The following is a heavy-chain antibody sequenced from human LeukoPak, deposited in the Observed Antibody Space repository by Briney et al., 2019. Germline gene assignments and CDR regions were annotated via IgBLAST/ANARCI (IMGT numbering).Heavy chain of an antibody. CDR3: AREDFPNSIPGPH. V-gene: IGHV1-3*01. J-gene: IGHJ4*02. CDR1: GDTFSSYA. D-gene: IGHD3-3*01. CDR2: INAGNGNT. Sequence: GSSVKVSCKASGDTFSSYAISWVRQAPGQRLEWMGWINAGNGNTKYSQKFQGRVTITRDTSASTAYMELSSLRSEDTAVYYCAREDFPNSIPGPHWGQGTLVTVSS.